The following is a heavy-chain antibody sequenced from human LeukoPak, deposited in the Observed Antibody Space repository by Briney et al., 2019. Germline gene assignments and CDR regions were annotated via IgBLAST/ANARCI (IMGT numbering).Heavy chain of an antibody. D-gene: IGHD3-9*01. CDR3: VRGADPGYSRDS. V-gene: IGHV3-74*01. CDR2: INSDGRST. CDR1: GFTFSRYW. J-gene: IGHJ4*02. Sequence: GGSLRLSCVASGFTFSRYWMHWVRQAPGKGLVWVSRINSDGRSTNYADSVKGRFSISSDNAENTLYLQMNSLRVEDTAVYYCVRGADPGYSRDSWGQGTLVTVSS.